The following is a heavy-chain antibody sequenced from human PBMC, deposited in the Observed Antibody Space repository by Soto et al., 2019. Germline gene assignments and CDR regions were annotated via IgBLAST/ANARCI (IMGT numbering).Heavy chain of an antibody. J-gene: IGHJ4*02. V-gene: IGHV1-2*02. D-gene: IGHD3-22*01. CDR3: ARDYYDSSDYVFYFDC. CDR2: INPNSGGT. CDR1: GYIFTGYY. Sequence: ASVKVSCKASGYIFTGYYMHWVRQAPGQGLEWMGWINPNSGGTNYAQKFQGRVTMTRDTSISTAYMELSRLRSDDTAVYYCARDYYDSSDYVFYFDCWGQGTLVTVSS.